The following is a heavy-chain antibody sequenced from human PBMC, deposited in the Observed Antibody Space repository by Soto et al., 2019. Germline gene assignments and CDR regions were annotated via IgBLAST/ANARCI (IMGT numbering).Heavy chain of an antibody. D-gene: IGHD6-13*01. V-gene: IGHV3-43D*04. CDR2: ISWDGGST. J-gene: IGHJ3*02. CDR1: GFTFDDYA. Sequence: GGSLRLSCAASGFTFDDYAMHWVRQAPGKGLEGVSLISWDGGSTYYADSVKGRFTISRDNSKNSLYLQMNSLRAEDTALYYCAKDTSAAAKGAFDIGAQGTMFTGSS. CDR3: AKDTSAAAKGAFDI.